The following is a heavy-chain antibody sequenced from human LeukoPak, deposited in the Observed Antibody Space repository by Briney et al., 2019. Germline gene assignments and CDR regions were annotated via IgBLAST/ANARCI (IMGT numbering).Heavy chain of an antibody. CDR3: ARPPFSGYYSGPFDI. CDR2: IYYSGST. V-gene: IGHV4-39*01. D-gene: IGHD3-22*01. J-gene: IGHJ3*02. CDR1: GGSISSSTYY. Sequence: PSETLSLTCTVSGGSISSSTYYWGWIRQPPGKGLEWIGSIYYSGSTYYNPSLKSRVTISVDTSKNQFSLKLSSVTAADTAVYFCARPPFSGYYSGPFDIWGQGTIVTVSS.